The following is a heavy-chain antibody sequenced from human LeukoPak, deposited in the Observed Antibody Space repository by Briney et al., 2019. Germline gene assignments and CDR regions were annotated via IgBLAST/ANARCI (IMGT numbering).Heavy chain of an antibody. V-gene: IGHV4-4*07. CDR3: ARIRQTSRNYYYYYMDV. D-gene: IGHD1-14*01. CDR2: IYTSGST. CDR1: GGSISSYY. Sequence: SETLSLTCTVSGGSISSYYWSWIRQPAGKGLEWIGRIYTSGSTNYNPSLKSRVTMSVDTSKNQFSLKLSSVTAADTAVYYCARIRQTSRNYYYYYMDVRGKGTTVTVSS. J-gene: IGHJ6*03.